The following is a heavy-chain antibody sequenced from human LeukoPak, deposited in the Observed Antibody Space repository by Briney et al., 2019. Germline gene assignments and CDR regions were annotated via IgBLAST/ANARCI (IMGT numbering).Heavy chain of an antibody. V-gene: IGHV3-21*01. Sequence: GGSLRLSCAASGFTFSVYSMNWVRQSPGQGLEWVSSISSSSNFTFYADSVKGRFSISRDNAKDSLYLQINSLRAEDTAVYYCARDSLRGSFDYWGQGTLVTVSS. CDR1: GFTFSVYS. J-gene: IGHJ4*02. CDR2: ISSSSNFT. CDR3: ARDSLRGSFDY.